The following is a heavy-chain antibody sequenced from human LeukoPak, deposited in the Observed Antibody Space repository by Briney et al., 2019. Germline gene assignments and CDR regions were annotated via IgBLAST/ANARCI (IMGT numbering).Heavy chain of an antibody. Sequence: RPSGTLSLTCAVSGGSISSSSYYWGWIRQPPGKGLEWIGSIYYSGSTYYNPSLKSRVALSVDTSKNQFSLKLSSVTAADTAVYYCAREGRLGIAVAGNLDYWGQGTLVTVSS. D-gene: IGHD6-19*01. J-gene: IGHJ4*02. CDR2: IYYSGST. CDR3: AREGRLGIAVAGNLDY. V-gene: IGHV4-39*07. CDR1: GGSISSSSYY.